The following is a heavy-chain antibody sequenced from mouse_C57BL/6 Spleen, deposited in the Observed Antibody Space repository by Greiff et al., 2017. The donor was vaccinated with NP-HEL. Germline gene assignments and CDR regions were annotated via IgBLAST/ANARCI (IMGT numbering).Heavy chain of an antibody. Sequence: QVQLQQPGAELVMPGASVKLSCKASGYTFTSYWMHWVKQRPGQGLEWIGEIDPSDSYTNYNQKFKGKSTLTVDKSSSTAYMQLSSLTSEDSAVYYCARRGDYFGYWGKGTTLTVSS. CDR3: ARRGDYFGY. J-gene: IGHJ2*01. CDR1: GYTFTSYW. V-gene: IGHV1-69*01. CDR2: IDPSDSYT.